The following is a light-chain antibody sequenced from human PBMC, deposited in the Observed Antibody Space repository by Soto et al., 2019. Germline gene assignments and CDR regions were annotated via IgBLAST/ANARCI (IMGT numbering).Light chain of an antibody. CDR3: QQYGSSPPGIT. CDR1: QSVSSSY. CDR2: GAS. Sequence: EIVFTQSPATLSVSPGERATLSCRASQSVSSSYLAWYQQKPGQAPRLLIYGASSRATGIPDRFSGSGSGTDFTLTISRLEPEDFAVYYCQQYGSSPPGITFGQGTRLEIK. J-gene: IGKJ5*01. V-gene: IGKV3-20*01.